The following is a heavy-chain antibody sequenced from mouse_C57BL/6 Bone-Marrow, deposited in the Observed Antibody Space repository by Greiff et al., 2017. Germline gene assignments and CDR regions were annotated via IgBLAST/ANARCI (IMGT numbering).Heavy chain of an antibody. J-gene: IGHJ4*01. V-gene: IGHV10-1*01. D-gene: IGHD3-1*01. Sequence: DVKLVESGGGLVQPKGSLKLSCAASGFSFNTYAMNWVRQAPGKGLEWVARIRSKSNNYATYYADSVKDRFTISRDDSESMLYLQMNNLKTEDTAMYYCVRDSVFYAMDYWGQGTSVTVSS. CDR2: IRSKSNNYAT. CDR1: GFSFNTYA. CDR3: VRDSVFYAMDY.